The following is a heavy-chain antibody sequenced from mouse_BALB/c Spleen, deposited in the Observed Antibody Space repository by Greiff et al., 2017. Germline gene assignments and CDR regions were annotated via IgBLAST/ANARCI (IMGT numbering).Heavy chain of an antibody. J-gene: IGHJ4*01. CDR1: GYTFSSYW. Sequence: QVQLQQSGAELMKPGASVKISCKATGYTFSSYWIEWVKQRPGHGLEWIGEILPGSGSTNYNEKFKGKATFTADTSSNTAYMQLSSLTSEDSAVYYCARWLLRFAMDYWGQGTSVTVSS. CDR2: ILPGSGST. D-gene: IGHD2-3*01. V-gene: IGHV1-9*01. CDR3: ARWLLRFAMDY.